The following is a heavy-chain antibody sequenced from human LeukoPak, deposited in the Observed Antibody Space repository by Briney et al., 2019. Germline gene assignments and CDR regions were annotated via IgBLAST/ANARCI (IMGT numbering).Heavy chain of an antibody. CDR1: GFTFSSYA. Sequence: GRSLRLSCAAYGFTFSSYAMHLVRRAPGKGLEWVAVISYDGSNKYYADSVKGRFTISRDNSKNTLYLQMNSLRAEDTAVYYCASYDSSFDAFDIWGQGTMVTVSS. J-gene: IGHJ3*02. D-gene: IGHD3-22*01. CDR2: ISYDGSNK. CDR3: ASYDSSFDAFDI. V-gene: IGHV3-30-3*01.